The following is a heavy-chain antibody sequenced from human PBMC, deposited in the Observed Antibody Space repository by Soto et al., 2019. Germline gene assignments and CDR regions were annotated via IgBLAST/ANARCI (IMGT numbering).Heavy chain of an antibody. J-gene: IGHJ4*02. CDR1: GYTFTGYY. D-gene: IGHD3-3*01. Sequence: ASVKVSCKASGYTFTGYYMHWVRQAPGQGLEWMGWINPNSGGTNYAQKFQGWVTMTRDTSISKAYMELGRLRSDDTAVYYCARGAPHGYYTSEENYFDYWGQGTLVTVSS. CDR2: INPNSGGT. CDR3: ARGAPHGYYTSEENYFDY. V-gene: IGHV1-2*04.